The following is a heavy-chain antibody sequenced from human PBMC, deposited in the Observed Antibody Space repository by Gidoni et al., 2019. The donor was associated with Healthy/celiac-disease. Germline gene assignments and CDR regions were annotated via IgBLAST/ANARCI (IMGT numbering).Heavy chain of an antibody. J-gene: IGHJ4*02. V-gene: IGHV5-51*01. CDR2: IYPGDSDT. CDR1: GDSFTSYW. Sequence: EVQLVQSGAEVEKPGESLKISGKCSGDSFTSYWIGWVRQMPGKGLEWVGIIYPGDSDTRYSPSFQGQVTISADKSISTAYLQWSSLKASDTAMYYCARLISSSWADYWGQGTLVTVSS. D-gene: IGHD6-13*01. CDR3: ARLISSSWADY.